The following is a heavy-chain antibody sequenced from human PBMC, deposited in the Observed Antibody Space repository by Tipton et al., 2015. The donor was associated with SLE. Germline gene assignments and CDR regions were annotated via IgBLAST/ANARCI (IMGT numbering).Heavy chain of an antibody. CDR2: INHSGST. D-gene: IGHD3/OR15-3a*01. CDR1: GGSLSGYY. CDR3: ARAPGLERDYYYYYYMDV. V-gene: IGHV4-34*01. Sequence: TLSLTCAVNGGSLSGYYWVWIRQPPEKGLEWIGEINHSGSTNYNPSLKSRVTISVDTSKNQFSLKLSSVTAADTAVYYCARAPGLERDYYYYYYMDVWGKGTTVTVSS. J-gene: IGHJ6*03.